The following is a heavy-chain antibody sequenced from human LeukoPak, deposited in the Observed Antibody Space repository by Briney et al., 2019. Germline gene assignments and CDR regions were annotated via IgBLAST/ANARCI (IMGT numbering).Heavy chain of an antibody. CDR3: AKHGTYSSAAAGALDY. Sequence: GGSLRLSCAASGFTFSSYGMHWVRQAPGKGLEWVAVISYDGSNKYYADSVKGRFTISRDNSKNTLYLQMNSLGAEDTAVYYCAKHGTYSSAAAGALDYWGQGTLVTVSS. D-gene: IGHD6-13*01. CDR1: GFTFSSYG. J-gene: IGHJ4*02. V-gene: IGHV3-30*18. CDR2: ISYDGSNK.